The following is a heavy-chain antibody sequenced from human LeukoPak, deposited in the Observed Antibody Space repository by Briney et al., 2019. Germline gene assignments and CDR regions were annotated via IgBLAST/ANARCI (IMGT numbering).Heavy chain of an antibody. V-gene: IGHV3-20*04. CDR3: ARGEYDSSGYYLVPVDH. J-gene: IGHJ1*01. D-gene: IGHD3-22*01. CDR2: INWNGGYT. CDR1: GFTVDDYG. Sequence: GGYLRFSCSASGFTVDDYGMNWVRQAPGKGLEWCSGINWNGGYTGYADSVKGRFTISRDNAKNALYLQMNSLRAEDTALYYCARGEYDSSGYYLVPVDHWGQGPLLTVPS.